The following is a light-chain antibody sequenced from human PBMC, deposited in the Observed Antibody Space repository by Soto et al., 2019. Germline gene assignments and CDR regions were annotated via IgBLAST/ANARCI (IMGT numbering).Light chain of an antibody. CDR2: EVT. J-gene: IGLJ1*01. Sequence: QSALTQPPSASGSPGQPVTISYTGTSSDVGAYHYVSWYQQRPGKAPKLMIYEVTKRPSGVPDRFSGSKSGNTASLTVSGLQADDEADYYCSSYAGSNTYVFGTGTKLTVL. V-gene: IGLV2-8*01. CDR3: SSYAGSNTYV. CDR1: SSDVGAYHY.